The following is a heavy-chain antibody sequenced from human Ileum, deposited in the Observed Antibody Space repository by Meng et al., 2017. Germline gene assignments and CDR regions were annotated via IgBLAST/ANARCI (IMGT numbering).Heavy chain of an antibody. D-gene: IGHD3-16*01. V-gene: IGHV3-7*01. CDR2: IKQDGSEK. CDR3: ARVGAKNGWAHDY. CDR1: GFTFSSYW. Sequence: GESLKISCAASGFTFSSYWMSWVRQAPGKGLEWVANIKQDGSEKYYVDSVKGRFTISRENAKNSLYLQMNSLRAEDTAVYYCARVGAKNGWAHDYWGQGTLVTVSS. J-gene: IGHJ4*02.